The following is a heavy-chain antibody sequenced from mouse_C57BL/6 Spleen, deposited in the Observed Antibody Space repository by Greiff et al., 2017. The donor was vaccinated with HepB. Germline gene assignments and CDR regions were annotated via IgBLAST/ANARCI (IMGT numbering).Heavy chain of an antibody. CDR3: ARPRDGKTAWFAY. Sequence: EVQRVESGGGLVKPGGSLKLSCAASGFTFSDYGMHWVRQAPEKGLEWVAYISSGSSTIYYADTVKGRFTISRDNAKNTLFLQMTSLRSEDTAMYYCARPRDGKTAWFAYWGQGTLVTVSA. V-gene: IGHV5-17*01. CDR1: GFTFSDYG. D-gene: IGHD3-3*01. CDR2: ISSGSSTI. J-gene: IGHJ3*01.